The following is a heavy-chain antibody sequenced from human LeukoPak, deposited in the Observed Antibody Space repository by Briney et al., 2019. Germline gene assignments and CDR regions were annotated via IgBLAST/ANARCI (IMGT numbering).Heavy chain of an antibody. CDR3: ARDLSGYGASDY. D-gene: IGHD3-22*01. Sequence: SETLSLTCSVSGGSISSGAYYWSWIRQFPGRGLEWIAYIYYTGNTYYNPSLKSRLTISLDTSKNQFSLKLSSVTAADTAVYYCARDLSGYGASDYWGQGTLVTVSS. J-gene: IGHJ4*02. CDR2: IYYTGNT. CDR1: GGSISSGAYY. V-gene: IGHV4-31*03.